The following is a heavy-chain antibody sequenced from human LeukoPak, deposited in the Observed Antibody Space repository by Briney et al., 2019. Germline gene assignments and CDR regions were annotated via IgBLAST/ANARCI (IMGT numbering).Heavy chain of an antibody. V-gene: IGHV3-23*01. D-gene: IGHD2-21*02. Sequence: PGGSLRLSCVASGFTFSIHGMSWVRQAPGKGLEWVSCITGSGDTTYYADSLKGRFTISRDNSNSILYLQMNSLRAKETAVYYCAKDSGWGLTGEYDSWGQGTLVTVSS. CDR3: AKDSGWGLTGEYDS. J-gene: IGHJ4*02. CDR2: ITGSGDTT. CDR1: GFTFSIHG.